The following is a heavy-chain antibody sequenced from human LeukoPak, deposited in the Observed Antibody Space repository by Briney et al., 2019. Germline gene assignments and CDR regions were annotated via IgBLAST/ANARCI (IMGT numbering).Heavy chain of an antibody. CDR3: ARAKAASSYDF. D-gene: IGHD5-18*01. Sequence: SETLSLTCSVSGSSISRHYWTWIRQPPGKGLEWIGYTHFSGSSNYNPSLKSRATTSLDRAKNQISLTLTSVTAADTAVYFCARAKAASSYDFWGQGTLVTVSS. CDR2: THFSGSS. V-gene: IGHV4-59*11. J-gene: IGHJ4*02. CDR1: GSSISRHY.